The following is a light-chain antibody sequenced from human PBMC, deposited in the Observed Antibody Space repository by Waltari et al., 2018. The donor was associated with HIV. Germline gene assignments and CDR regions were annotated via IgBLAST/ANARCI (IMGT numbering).Light chain of an antibody. CDR1: LLGKKY. CDR3: YSAADHNISF. Sequence: SFELTQPSSVSVSPGQTARITCSGDLLGKKYARWFQQKPGQAPLLVIYKDSERPSGIPGRFPGSNSGTTVTFTISGAQVEDEAYYFRYSAADHNISFFGRGTKLTVL. V-gene: IGLV3-27*01. J-gene: IGLJ2*01. CDR2: KDS.